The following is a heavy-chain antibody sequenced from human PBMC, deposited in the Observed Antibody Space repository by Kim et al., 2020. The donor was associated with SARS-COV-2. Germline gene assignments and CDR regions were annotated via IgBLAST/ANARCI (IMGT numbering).Heavy chain of an antibody. CDR3: ARHVSDIVVVPAAIFDY. D-gene: IGHD2-2*01. CDR1: GGSISSSSYY. Sequence: SETLSLTCTVSGGSISSSSYYWGWIRQPPGKGLEWIGSIYYSGSTYYNPSLKSRVTISVDTSKNQFSLKLSSVTAADTAVYYCARHVSDIVVVPAAIFDYWGQGTLVTVSS. J-gene: IGHJ4*02. CDR2: IYYSGST. V-gene: IGHV4-39*01.